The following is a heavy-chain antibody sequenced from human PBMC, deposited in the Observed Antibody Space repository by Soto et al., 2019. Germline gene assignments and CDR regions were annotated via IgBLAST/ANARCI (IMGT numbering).Heavy chain of an antibody. Sequence: QVQLVQSGAEVKKPGSSVKVSCKASGGTFSSYTIIWVRQAPGQGLEWMGRIIPILGIANYAQKFQGRVTITADKSTSTAYMELSSLRSEDTAVYYCARDRVASMTYYYYGMDVWGQGTTVTVSS. V-gene: IGHV1-69*08. CDR1: GGTFSSYT. CDR3: ARDRVASMTYYYYGMDV. CDR2: IIPILGIA. D-gene: IGHD2-15*01. J-gene: IGHJ6*02.